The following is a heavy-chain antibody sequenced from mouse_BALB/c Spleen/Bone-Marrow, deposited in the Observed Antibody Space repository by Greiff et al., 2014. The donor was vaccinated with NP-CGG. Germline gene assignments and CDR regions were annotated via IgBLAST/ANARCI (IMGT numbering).Heavy chain of an antibody. J-gene: IGHJ3*01. Sequence: QVQLQQSGPEAVKPGAPVKVSCKASGYTFTSYWMNWVKQRPGRGLEWIGRIDPSDSETHYNQKFKDKATLTVDKSSSTAYIQLSSLTSEDSAVYYCARDHFYSGNYEFAYWGQGTLVTVSA. CDR1: GYTFTSYW. CDR2: IDPSDSET. CDR3: ARDHFYSGNYEFAY. V-gene: IGHV1-69*02. D-gene: IGHD2-1*01.